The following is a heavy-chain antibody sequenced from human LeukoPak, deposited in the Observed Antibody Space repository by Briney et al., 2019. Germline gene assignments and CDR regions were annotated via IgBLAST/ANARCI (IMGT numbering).Heavy chain of an antibody. D-gene: IGHD1-14*01. CDR1: GYTFTSYG. CDR2: ISAYNGNT. J-gene: IGHJ5*02. CDR3: ARDQRDPPDNWFDP. Sequence: ASVKVSCKASGYTFTSYGISWVRQAPGQGLEWMGWISAYNGNTNYAQKLQGRVTMTTDTSTSTAYMELRSLRSDDTAVYYCARDQRDPPDNWFDPWGQGTLVTVSS. V-gene: IGHV1-18*01.